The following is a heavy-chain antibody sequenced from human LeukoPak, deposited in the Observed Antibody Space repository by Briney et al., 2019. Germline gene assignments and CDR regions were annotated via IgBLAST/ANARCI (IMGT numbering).Heavy chain of an antibody. J-gene: IGHJ6*03. CDR2: IYYSGST. Sequence: PSETLSLTCSVSGDSISTSSYYWGWLRQPPGKGLEWIGTIYYSGSTYYNPSLTSRVTISVDTSKNQFSLKLSSVTAADTAVYYCARHKDYYYSYMDVWGKGTTVTISS. CDR3: ARHKDYYYSYMDV. CDR1: GDSISTSSYY. V-gene: IGHV4-39*01.